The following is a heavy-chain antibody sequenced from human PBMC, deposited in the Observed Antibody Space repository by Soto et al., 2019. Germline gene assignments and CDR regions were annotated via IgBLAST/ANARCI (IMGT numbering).Heavy chain of an antibody. CDR2: ISGSGGST. V-gene: IGHV3-23*01. CDR1: GFTFSSYA. J-gene: IGHJ4*02. D-gene: IGHD3-16*01. Sequence: GGSLRLSCAASGFTFSSYAMSWVHQAPVKGLEWVSAISGSGGSTYYADSVKGRFTISRDNSKNTLYLQMNSLRAEDTAVYYCANDGMITFGGVYYFDYWGQGTLVTVSS. CDR3: ANDGMITFGGVYYFDY.